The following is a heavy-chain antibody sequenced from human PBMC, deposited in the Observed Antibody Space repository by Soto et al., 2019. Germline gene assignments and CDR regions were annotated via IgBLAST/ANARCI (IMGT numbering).Heavy chain of an antibody. V-gene: IGHV3-48*01. CDR1: GFTLRSYS. CDR2: MSSSSGTI. CDR3: ARDNGGDWGVGAFDI. D-gene: IGHD2-21*02. J-gene: IGHJ3*02. Sequence: EEQLVESGGGLVQPGGSLRLSCAASGFTLRSYSMNWVRQAPGKGLEWVSYMSSSSGTIYYADSVKGRFTISRDNAKNSLELEMNSLRAEDTAVYFCARDNGGDWGVGAFDIWGQGTMVTVSS.